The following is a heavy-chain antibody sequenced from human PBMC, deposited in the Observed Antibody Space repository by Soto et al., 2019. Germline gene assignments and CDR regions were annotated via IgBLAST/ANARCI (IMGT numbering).Heavy chain of an antibody. J-gene: IGHJ5*02. CDR1: GGSISSSNW. CDR3: SRGGDTVVTENWFDP. CDR2: IYHSGST. D-gene: IGHD2-15*01. Sequence: QVQLQESGPGLVKPSGTLSLTCAVSGGSISSSNWWSWVRQPPGKGLEWIGQIYHSGSTNYNPSLKSRVTISVDKSKNQFSLKLSSVTAADTAVYYCSRGGDTVVTENWFDPWGQGTLVTVSS. V-gene: IGHV4-4*02.